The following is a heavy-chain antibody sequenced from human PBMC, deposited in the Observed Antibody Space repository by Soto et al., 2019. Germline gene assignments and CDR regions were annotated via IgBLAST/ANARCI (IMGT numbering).Heavy chain of an antibody. CDR3: AKDQARDIVVVVAASTTADY. D-gene: IGHD2-15*01. CDR1: GFTFSSYA. CDR2: ISGSGGST. J-gene: IGHJ4*02. V-gene: IGHV3-23*01. Sequence: GGSLRLSCAASGFTFSSYAMSWFRQAPGKGLEWVSAISGSGGSTYYADSVKGRFTISRDNSKNTLYLQMNSLRAEDTAVYYCAKDQARDIVVVVAASTTADYWGQGT.